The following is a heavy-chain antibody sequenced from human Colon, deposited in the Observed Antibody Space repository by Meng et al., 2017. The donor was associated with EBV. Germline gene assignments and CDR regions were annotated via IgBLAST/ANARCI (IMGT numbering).Heavy chain of an antibody. CDR1: GGSISSGGYY. J-gene: IGHJ4*02. CDR2: IYYSGST. CDR3: ARGPSRWLQFSFDY. Sequence: QRQLQESGPGLVKPSQTLSLTCTVSGGSISSGGYYWSWIRQHPGKGLEWIGYIYYSGSTYYNPSLKSRVTISIDTSKNQFSLKLSSVTAADTAVYYCARGPSRWLQFSFDYWGQGTLVTVSS. V-gene: IGHV4-31*03. D-gene: IGHD5-24*01.